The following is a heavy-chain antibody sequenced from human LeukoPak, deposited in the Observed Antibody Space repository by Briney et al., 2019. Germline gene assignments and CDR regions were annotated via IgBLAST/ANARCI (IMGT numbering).Heavy chain of an antibody. CDR2: ISGNGGTI. D-gene: IGHD3-10*01. CDR1: GFTFSIYT. V-gene: IGHV3-64D*06. Sequence: PGGSLRLSCSASGFTFSIYTMYWVRQPPGKGLEYVSGISGNGGTIYYADSVKGRFIISRDNSKNTLYLQMSSLRDEDTAVYYRSGGVSWGQGTVVTVSS. J-gene: IGHJ5*02. CDR3: SGGVS.